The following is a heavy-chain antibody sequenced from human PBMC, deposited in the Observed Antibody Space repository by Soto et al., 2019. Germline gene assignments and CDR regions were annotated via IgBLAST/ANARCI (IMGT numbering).Heavy chain of an antibody. D-gene: IGHD4-4*01. CDR3: ARASFLTVTGYYYYGMGV. CDR2: IYSGGST. V-gene: IGHV3-53*01. J-gene: IGHJ6*02. Sequence: HPGGSLRLSCAASGFTVSSNYMSWVRQAPGKGLEWVSVIYSGGSTYYADSVKGRFTISRDNSKNTLYLQMNSLRAEDTAVYYCARASFLTVTGYYYYGMGVWGQGTTVTVSS. CDR1: GFTVSSNY.